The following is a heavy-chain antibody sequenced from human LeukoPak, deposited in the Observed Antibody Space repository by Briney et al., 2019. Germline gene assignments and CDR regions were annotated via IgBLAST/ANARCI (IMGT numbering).Heavy chain of an antibody. CDR3: AKDHRGGSGIYYPVDY. J-gene: IGHJ4*02. Sequence: GGSLRLSCAASGFTFSSYAMSWVRQAPGKGLEWVSAISGSGGSTYYADSVKGRFTISRDNSKNTLYLQMNSLRAEDTAVYYCAKDHRGGSGIYYPVDYWGQGTLVTVSS. V-gene: IGHV3-23*01. D-gene: IGHD3-10*01. CDR1: GFTFSSYA. CDR2: ISGSGGST.